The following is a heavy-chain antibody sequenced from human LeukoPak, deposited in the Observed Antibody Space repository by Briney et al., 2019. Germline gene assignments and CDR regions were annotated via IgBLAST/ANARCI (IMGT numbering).Heavy chain of an antibody. D-gene: IGHD2-2*01. J-gene: IGHJ4*02. CDR1: GYSISSGYY. Sequence: SEALSLTCAVSGYSISSGYYWGWIRQPPGKGLEWIGSIYHSGSTYYNPSLKSRVTISVDTSKNQFSLKLSSVTAADTAVYYCARSIVVVPAAPEAFDYWGQGTLVTVSS. V-gene: IGHV4-38-2*01. CDR2: IYHSGST. CDR3: ARSIVVVPAAPEAFDY.